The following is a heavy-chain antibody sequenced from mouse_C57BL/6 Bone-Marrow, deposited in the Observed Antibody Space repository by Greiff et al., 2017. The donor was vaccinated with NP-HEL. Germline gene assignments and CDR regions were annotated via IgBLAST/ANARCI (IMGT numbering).Heavy chain of an antibody. J-gene: IGHJ2*01. Sequence: EVHLVESGGGLVQPGGSMKLSCVASGFTFSNYWMNWVRQSPEKGLEWVAQIRLKSDNYATHYAESVKGRFTISRDDSKSSVYLQMNNLRAEDTGIYYCTIPYYFDYWGQGTTLTVSS. CDR2: IRLKSDNYAT. CDR1: GFTFSNYW. V-gene: IGHV6-3*01. CDR3: TIPYYFDY.